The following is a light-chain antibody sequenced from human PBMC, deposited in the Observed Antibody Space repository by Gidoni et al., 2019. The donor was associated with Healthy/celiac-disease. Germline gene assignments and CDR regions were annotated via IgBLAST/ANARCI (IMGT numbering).Light chain of an antibody. Sequence: QSALAQPASVSGSPGPSITISCTGTRSDAVTYNLVSWYQQHPGKAPKVIIYEAGERPSGVSNRFSGSKSGNTASLTISGLQAEDEADYYCCSYADSNTFYVFGTGTKVTVL. CDR2: EAG. J-gene: IGLJ1*01. CDR3: CSYADSNTFYV. V-gene: IGLV2-23*01. CDR1: RSDAVTYNL.